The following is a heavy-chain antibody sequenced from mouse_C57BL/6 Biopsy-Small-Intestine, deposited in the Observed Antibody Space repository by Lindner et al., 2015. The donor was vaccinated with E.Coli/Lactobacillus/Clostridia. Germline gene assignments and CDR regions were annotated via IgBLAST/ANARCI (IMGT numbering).Heavy chain of an antibody. CDR3: ATDRYDFWSGYSRYYFDY. V-gene: IGHV1-18*01. J-gene: IGHJ2*01. CDR2: FDPEDGET. D-gene: IGHD1-3*01. Sequence: SVKVSCKVSGYTLTELSMHWVRQAPGKGLEWMGGFDPEDGETIYAQKFQGRVTMTEDTSTDTAYMELSSLRSEDTAVYYCATDRYDFWSGYSRYYFDYWGQGTLVTVSS. CDR1: GYTLTELS.